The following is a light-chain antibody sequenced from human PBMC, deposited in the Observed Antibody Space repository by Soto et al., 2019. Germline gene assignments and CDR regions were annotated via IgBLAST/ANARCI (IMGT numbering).Light chain of an antibody. V-gene: IGKV1-39*01. Sequence: EIQVTHAPSSLSGSVLDRVTLTCLASQSVGTYLNCYRHRPGKAPTLLIYGVSSLHSGVPSRFSGSGSETEFTLTISSLQPEDFATYYCQQSYSNPRTFGQGNKVDIK. J-gene: IGKJ1*01. CDR1: QSVGTY. CDR3: QQSYSNPRT. CDR2: GVS.